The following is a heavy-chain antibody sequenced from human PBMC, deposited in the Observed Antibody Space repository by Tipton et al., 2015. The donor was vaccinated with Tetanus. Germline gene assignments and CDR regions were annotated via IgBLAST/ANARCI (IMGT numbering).Heavy chain of an antibody. CDR3: ARLSSSSNDAHAFDI. CDR2: IYYSGST. V-gene: IGHV4-59*08. J-gene: IGHJ3*02. Sequence: TLSLTCTVSGGSINSYYWSWIRQPPGKGLEWIGYIYYSGSTNYNPSLRSRVTISVDTSKIQFSLMLTSVTASDTAVYYCARLSSSSNDAHAFDIWGQGTMVTVSS. D-gene: IGHD2-2*01. CDR1: GGSINSYY.